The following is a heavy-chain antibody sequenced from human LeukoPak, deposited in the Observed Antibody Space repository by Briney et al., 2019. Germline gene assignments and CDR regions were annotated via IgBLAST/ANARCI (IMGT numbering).Heavy chain of an antibody. CDR1: GFTFSSYA. V-gene: IGHV3-23*01. Sequence: GGSLRLSCAASGFTFSSYAMSWVRQAPGKGLEWVSAISGSGGSTYYADSVKGRFTISRDNSKNTLYLQMNSLRAEDTAVYYCAKDRSGYFDWPRPAYYFDYWGQGTLVTVSS. J-gene: IGHJ4*02. D-gene: IGHD3-9*01. CDR2: ISGSGGST. CDR3: AKDRSGYFDWPRPAYYFDY.